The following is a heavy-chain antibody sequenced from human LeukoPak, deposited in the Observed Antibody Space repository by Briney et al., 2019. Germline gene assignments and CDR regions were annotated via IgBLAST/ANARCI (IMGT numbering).Heavy chain of an antibody. CDR2: INHSGST. Sequence: SETLSLTCAVYGGSFSGYYWSWIRQPPGKGLEWIGEINHSGSTNYNPSLKSRVTISVDTSKNQSPLKLSSVTAADTAVYYCARRRYCSSTSCRFYFDYWGQGTLVTVSS. J-gene: IGHJ4*02. V-gene: IGHV4-34*01. CDR1: GGSFSGYY. CDR3: ARRRYCSSTSCRFYFDY. D-gene: IGHD2-2*01.